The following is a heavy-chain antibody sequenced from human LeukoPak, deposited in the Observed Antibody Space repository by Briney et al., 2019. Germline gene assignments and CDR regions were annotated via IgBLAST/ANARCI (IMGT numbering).Heavy chain of an antibody. D-gene: IGHD3-10*01. J-gene: IGHJ6*03. CDR2: IFTSGIT. V-gene: IGHV4-4*07. Sequence: SETLSLTCTVSGGSISIYYWNWIRQPAGKGLEWIGRIFTSGITNYNPSLKSRVTMSVDTPKNQFSLNLSSVAAADTAVYYCARESSGTYYNPRGYMDGWGKGTTVTVSS. CDR3: ARESSGTYYNPRGYMDG. CDR1: GGSISIYY.